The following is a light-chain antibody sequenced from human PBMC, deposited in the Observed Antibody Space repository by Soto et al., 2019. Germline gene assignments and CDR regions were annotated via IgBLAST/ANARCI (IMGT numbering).Light chain of an antibody. J-gene: IGLJ3*02. Sequence: QSVLTQPPSVSGAPGQRVTISCTGNNSNLGAGYDVHWYQQLPGAAPKLVIFGNRNRPSGVPERFSGSKSGTSASLAITGLPAEDEADYSCQAYDYSLTAFVFGGGTKVTVL. V-gene: IGLV1-40*01. CDR3: QAYDYSLTAFV. CDR2: GNR. CDR1: NSNLGAGYD.